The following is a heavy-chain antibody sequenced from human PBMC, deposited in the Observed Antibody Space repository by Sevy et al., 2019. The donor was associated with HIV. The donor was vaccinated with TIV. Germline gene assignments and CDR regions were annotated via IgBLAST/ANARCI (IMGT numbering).Heavy chain of an antibody. V-gene: IGHV3-33*01. CDR3: ARESGSDWYLDS. CDR1: GFIFSRYC. Sequence: GSLRLSCKASGFIFSRYCVHWVRQAPGKGLEWVASLFNDGKKKYYGDPVKGRFTISRDDSKNTLYLQMDSLRAEDTAVYYCARESGSDWYLDSWGQGTLVTVSS. D-gene: IGHD2-21*02. J-gene: IGHJ4*02. CDR2: LFNDGKKK.